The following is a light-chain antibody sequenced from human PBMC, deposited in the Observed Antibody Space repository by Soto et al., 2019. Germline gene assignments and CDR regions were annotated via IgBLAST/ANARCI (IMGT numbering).Light chain of an antibody. CDR3: SSYTSSSTL. V-gene: IGLV2-14*01. Sequence: QSALTQPASVSGSPGQSITISCTGTSSDVGGYNYVSWYQQHPGKAPKLMIYDVSNRPSGVSNCFSGSKSGNTAPLTISGLQAEDEADYYCSSYTSSSTLFGGGTKLTVL. CDR1: SSDVGGYNY. CDR2: DVS. J-gene: IGLJ2*01.